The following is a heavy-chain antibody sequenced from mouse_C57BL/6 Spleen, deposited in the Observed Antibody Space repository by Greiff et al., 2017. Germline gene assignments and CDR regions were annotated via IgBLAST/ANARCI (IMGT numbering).Heavy chain of an antibody. Sequence: QVQLQQPGAELVMPGASVKLSCKASGYTFTSYWMHWVKQRPGQGLEWIGMIHPNSGSTNYNEKFKSKATLTVDKSSSTAYMQLSSLTSEDSAVYYCARSGNYSTFAYWGQGTTLTVSS. J-gene: IGHJ2*01. CDR1: GYTFTSYW. V-gene: IGHV1-64*01. D-gene: IGHD1-1*01. CDR3: ARSGNYSTFAY. CDR2: IHPNSGST.